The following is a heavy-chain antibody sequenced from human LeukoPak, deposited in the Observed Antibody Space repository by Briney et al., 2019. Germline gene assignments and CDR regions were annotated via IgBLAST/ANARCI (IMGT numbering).Heavy chain of an antibody. CDR3: ARDATQTQVWFDGYSDH. Sequence: AGGSLRLSCAASGFTFNTYGMNWVRQAPGKGLGWGAVIWHDGSNTHYADSVKGRFTISRDNSKNTLYLQMNSLRAEDTAVYYCARDATQTQVWFDGYSDHWGRGTLVTVSS. CDR1: GFTFNTYG. J-gene: IGHJ4*02. V-gene: IGHV3-33*01. D-gene: IGHD2-21*01. CDR2: IWHDGSNT.